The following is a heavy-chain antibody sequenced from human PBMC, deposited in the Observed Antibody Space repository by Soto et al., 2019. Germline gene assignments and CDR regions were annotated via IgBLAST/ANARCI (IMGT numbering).Heavy chain of an antibody. D-gene: IGHD4-4*01. CDR3: AKDQYNDYCSPVNAFDI. J-gene: IGHJ3*02. Sequence: EVQLLESGGGLVQPGGSLRLSCAASGFTFSSYAMSWVRQAPGKGLEWVSAISGSGGSTYYADSVKGRFTISRDKSKNTLYQQMNSLRAEDTAVYYCAKDQYNDYCSPVNAFDICGQGTVVTVSS. V-gene: IGHV3-23*01. CDR1: GFTFSSYA. CDR2: ISGSGGST.